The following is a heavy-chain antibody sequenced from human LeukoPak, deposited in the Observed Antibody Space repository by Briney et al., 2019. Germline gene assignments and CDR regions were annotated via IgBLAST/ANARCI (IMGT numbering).Heavy chain of an antibody. J-gene: IGHJ4*02. V-gene: IGHV1-2*02. Sequence: ASVKVSCKASGYTFTGYYMRWVRQAPGQGLEWMGWINTHNGATNYAQHFQGRVTMTTDTAVTTAYMDLDGLISDDAAVYFCARGPIGGLRKGFDIWGQGTLVTVSS. CDR1: GYTFTGYY. CDR3: ARGPIGGLRKGFDI. D-gene: IGHD1-26*01. CDR2: INTHNGAT.